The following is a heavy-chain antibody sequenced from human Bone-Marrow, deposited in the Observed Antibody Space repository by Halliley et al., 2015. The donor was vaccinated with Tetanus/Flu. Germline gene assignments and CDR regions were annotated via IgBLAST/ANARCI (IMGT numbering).Heavy chain of an antibody. J-gene: IGHJ1*01. CDR1: GFTFHYYG. D-gene: IGHD1-1*01. Sequence: TLRLSCAASGFTFHYYGLNWVRQAPGKGLEWISYTSNDGTEAYYADSVKGRFTVSRDTSTTTVSLEMNNLRTDDTALYYWVKSRTAAGTVFDSWGQGTLVIVSS. CDR2: TSNDGTEA. CDR3: VKSRTAAGTVFDS. V-gene: IGHV3-30*18.